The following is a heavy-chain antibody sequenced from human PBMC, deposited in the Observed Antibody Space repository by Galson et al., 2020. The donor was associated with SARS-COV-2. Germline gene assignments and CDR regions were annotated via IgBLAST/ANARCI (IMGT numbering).Heavy chain of an antibody. CDR3: VKAAGFFWFGESRSMDV. CDR1: GFTFTNYG. Sequence: GGSLRLSCAASGFTFTNYGMHWVRQAPGKGLEWVAVISSEGSKKYYEDSLKGRFTISRDSSKNTLYLQMSSLSADDTAVYFCVKAAGFFWFGESRSMDVWGQGTTVTVSS. V-gene: IGHV3-30*18. D-gene: IGHD3-10*01. CDR2: ISSEGSKK. J-gene: IGHJ6*02.